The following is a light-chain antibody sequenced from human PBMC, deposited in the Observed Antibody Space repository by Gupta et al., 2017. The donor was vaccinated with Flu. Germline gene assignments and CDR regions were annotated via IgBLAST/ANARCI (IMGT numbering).Light chain of an antibody. J-gene: IGLJ3*02. V-gene: IGLV1-40*01. CDR2: GNS. CDR1: ISNIGAGYD. CDR3: QSYDSSLSGPV. Sequence: QSVLTQPPSLSGAPGQRVTMSCAGSISNIGAGYDVHWYQQLPGTAPKLLIYGNSNRPSGVPDRFSGSKSGTSASLVITGLQAEDEADYYCQSYDSSLSGPVFGGGTKLTVL.